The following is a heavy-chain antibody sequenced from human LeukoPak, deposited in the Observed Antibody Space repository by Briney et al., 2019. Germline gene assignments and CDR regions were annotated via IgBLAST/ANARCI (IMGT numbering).Heavy chain of an antibody. V-gene: IGHV1-18*01. Sequence: ASVKVSCKASGYTFTNYGISWVRQAPGQGLEWMGWISTYNGNTNYAQKLQGRVTMTTDTSTSTAYMELRSLRSDDTAVYYCARGGVSSSWYCTPDYWGQGTLVTVSS. D-gene: IGHD6-13*01. CDR1: GYTFTNYG. CDR3: ARGGVSSSWYCTPDY. J-gene: IGHJ4*02. CDR2: ISTYNGNT.